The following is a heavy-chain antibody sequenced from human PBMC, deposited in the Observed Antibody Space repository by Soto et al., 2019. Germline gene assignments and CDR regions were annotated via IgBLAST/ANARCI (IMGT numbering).Heavy chain of an antibody. CDR1: GGSISSSSYY. D-gene: IGHD2-2*01. J-gene: IGHJ3*02. V-gene: IGHV4-39*01. CDR2: MYYSGST. Sequence: SETLSLTCTVSGGSISSSSYYWGWIRQPPGKGLEWIGSMYYSGSTFSNPSLKSRVTISVDTSKNQLSLKLSSVTASDTAVYYCARHPYSAPYIVVVATAIVLDAFDIWGQGTMVTVSS. CDR3: ARHPYSAPYIVVVATAIVLDAFDI.